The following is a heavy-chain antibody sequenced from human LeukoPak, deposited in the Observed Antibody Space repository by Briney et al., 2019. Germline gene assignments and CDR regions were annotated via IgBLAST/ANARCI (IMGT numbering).Heavy chain of an antibody. J-gene: IGHJ3*01. V-gene: IGHV4-34*01. CDR2: VYYTGST. CDR3: ARHVAYIPRRQGAFDV. CDR1: GGSFSGYY. Sequence: SETLSLTCAVYGGSFSGYYWGWVRQPPGKGLEWIGNVYYTGSTDYTPSLKSRVTMSVDMSKNQFSLDLTSVTAADTAVYYCARHVAYIPRRQGAFDVWGQGTTVYVSS. D-gene: IGHD3-16*01.